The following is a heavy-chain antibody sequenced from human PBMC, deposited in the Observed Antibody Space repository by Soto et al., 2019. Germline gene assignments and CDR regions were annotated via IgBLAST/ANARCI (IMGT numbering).Heavy chain of an antibody. J-gene: IGHJ4*02. CDR2: INTNGITT. Sequence: PGGSLRLSCAASGFTFSSYWMHWVRQAPGKGLVWVSRINTNGITTTYADSVKGRFTISRDNAKNTLYLQMNSLRAEDTAMYYCAGVPTGSFGDWSYCGQGTLVIVSS. D-gene: IGHD2-21*01. V-gene: IGHV3-74*01. CDR1: GFTFSSYW. CDR3: AGVPTGSFGDWSY.